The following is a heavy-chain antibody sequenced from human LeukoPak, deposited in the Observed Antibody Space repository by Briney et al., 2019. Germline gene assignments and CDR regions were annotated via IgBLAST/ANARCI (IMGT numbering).Heavy chain of an antibody. V-gene: IGHV4-61*01. CDR2: IYYSGST. D-gene: IGHD5-12*01. Sequence: KPSETLSLTCTVSGGSVSSGSYYWSWIRQPPGKGLEWIGYIYYSGSTYYNPSLKSRVTISVDTSKNQFSLKLSSVTAADTAVYYCARDRGPYSGYDSYYFDYWGQGTLVTVSS. J-gene: IGHJ4*02. CDR3: ARDRGPYSGYDSYYFDY. CDR1: GGSVSSGSYY.